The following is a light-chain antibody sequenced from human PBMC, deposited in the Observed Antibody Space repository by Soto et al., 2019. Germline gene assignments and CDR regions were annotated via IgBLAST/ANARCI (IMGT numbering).Light chain of an antibody. CDR2: AAS. V-gene: IGKV3-20*01. Sequence: EIVLTQSPGTLSLSPGEGATLSCRASQSVSSGYLAWYQQKPGQAPRVLIYAASRRATGIPDRFSGSGSGTDFTLTISRLEPEDFAVYFCQQYDNSPITFGQGTRLEIK. J-gene: IGKJ5*01. CDR1: QSVSSGY. CDR3: QQYDNSPIT.